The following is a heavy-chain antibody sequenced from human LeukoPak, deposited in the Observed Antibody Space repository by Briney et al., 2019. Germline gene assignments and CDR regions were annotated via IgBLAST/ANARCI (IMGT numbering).Heavy chain of an antibody. CDR3: AKDYRIGYSDHFDY. D-gene: IGHD2-21*01. CDR2: ISGSGAST. V-gene: IGHV3-23*01. CDR1: GFTLSTNA. Sequence: GGSLRLSCLTSGFTLSTNAMSWVRQAPGKGLEWISGISGSGASTYYADSVKGRFTISRDDSRNTLYLQMNGLRGDDTAVYYCAKDYRIGYSDHFDYWGQGALVTVSS. J-gene: IGHJ4*02.